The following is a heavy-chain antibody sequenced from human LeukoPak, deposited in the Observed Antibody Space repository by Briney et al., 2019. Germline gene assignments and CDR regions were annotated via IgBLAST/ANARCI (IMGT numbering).Heavy chain of an antibody. CDR2: ISGGGERA. CDR3: AKDGGQYSSGPEFDP. V-gene: IGHV3-23*01. D-gene: IGHD6-19*01. Sequence: GGSLRLSCAASGIVFSNTAMNWARQSPGRGLEWVSAISGGGERAFYADSAKGRFTISRGKSKNMLYLQMNSLRADDTAIYYCAKDGGQYSSGPEFDPRGQGALVTVSS. J-gene: IGHJ5*02. CDR1: GIVFSNTA.